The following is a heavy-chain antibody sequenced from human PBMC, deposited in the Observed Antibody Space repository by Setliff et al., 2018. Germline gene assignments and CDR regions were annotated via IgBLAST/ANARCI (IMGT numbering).Heavy chain of an antibody. J-gene: IGHJ4*02. CDR1: GGSFSGYY. CDR3: ARRLSGLRGFGY. Sequence: PSETLSLTCAVYGGSFSGYYWSWIRQPPGKGLEWIGEINHSGSTNYNPSLKSRVTISVDTSKSQFSLKLSSVTAADTAVYYCARRLSGLRGFGYWGQGTLVTVSS. CDR2: INHSGST. V-gene: IGHV4-34*01. D-gene: IGHD5-12*01.